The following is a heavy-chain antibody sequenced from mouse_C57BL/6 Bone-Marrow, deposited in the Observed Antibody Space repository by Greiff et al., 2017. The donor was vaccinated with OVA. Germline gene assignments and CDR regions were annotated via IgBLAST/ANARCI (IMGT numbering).Heavy chain of an antibody. CDR1: GYTFTSYW. Sequence: VQLQQPGAELVKPGASVKLSCKASGYTFTSYWMHWVKQRPGQGLEWIGMIHPNSGSTNYNEKFKSKATLTVDKSSSTAYMQLSSLTSEDSAVYYGARYRTGGGFAYWGQGTLVTVSA. CDR3: ARYRTGGGFAY. J-gene: IGHJ3*01. CDR2: IHPNSGST. D-gene: IGHD4-1*01. V-gene: IGHV1-64*01.